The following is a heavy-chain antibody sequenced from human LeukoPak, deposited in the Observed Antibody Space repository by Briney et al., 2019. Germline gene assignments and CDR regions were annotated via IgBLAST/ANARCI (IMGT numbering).Heavy chain of an antibody. CDR3: ARGEADYYDSSGYPIDY. D-gene: IGHD3-22*01. CDR2: INPNSGGT. CDR1: GYTFTGYY. Sequence: GASVKVSCKASGYTFTGYYMHWVRQAPGQGLEWMGWINPNSGGTNYAQKFQGWVTMTRDTSISTAYMELSRLRSDDTAVYYCARGEADYYDSSGYPIDYWGQGTLVTVSS. V-gene: IGHV1-2*04. J-gene: IGHJ4*02.